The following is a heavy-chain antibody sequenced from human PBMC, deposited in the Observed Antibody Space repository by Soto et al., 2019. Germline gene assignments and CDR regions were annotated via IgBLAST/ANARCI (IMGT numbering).Heavy chain of an antibody. J-gene: IGHJ1*01. D-gene: IGHD2-21*02. CDR3: ARVLHPTASLAEYFQH. V-gene: IGHV1-69*02. CDR1: GGTFSSYT. CDR2: IIPILGIA. Sequence: SVKVSCKASGGTFSSYTISWVRQAPGQGLEWMGRIIPILGIANYAQKFQGRVTITADRSTSTAYMELSSLRSEDTAVYYCARVLHPTASLAEYFQHWGQGTLVTVSS.